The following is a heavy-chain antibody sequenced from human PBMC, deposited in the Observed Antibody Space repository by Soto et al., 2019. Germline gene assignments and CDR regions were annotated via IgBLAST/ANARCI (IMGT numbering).Heavy chain of an antibody. J-gene: IGHJ4*02. CDR3: ARGRNWDPYYFDY. V-gene: IGHV4-59*01. Sequence: QVQLQESGPGLVKPSETLSLTCTVSGGSISSYYWSWIRQPPGKGLEWIGYIYYSGSTNYNPYLSSRVTISVDTSKNQFSLKLSSVTAADTAVYYCARGRNWDPYYFDYWGQGTLVTVSS. CDR2: IYYSGST. D-gene: IGHD7-27*01. CDR1: GGSISSYY.